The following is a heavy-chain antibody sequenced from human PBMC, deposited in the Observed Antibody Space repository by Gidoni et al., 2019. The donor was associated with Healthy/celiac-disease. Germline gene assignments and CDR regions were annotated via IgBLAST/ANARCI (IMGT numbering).Heavy chain of an antibody. Sequence: QVQLQMWGAGLLKPSETLSLTSAVYGGSVSGYYLSWIRQPPGRGLEWIGENNHSGSTNYSPSLKSRVTISVDTSKNQFSLKLSSVTAADTAVYYCARGGACLIHLDYWGQGTLVTVSS. CDR1: GGSVSGYY. CDR3: ARGGACLIHLDY. J-gene: IGHJ4*02. V-gene: IGHV4-34*01. D-gene: IGHD5-18*01. CDR2: NNHSGST.